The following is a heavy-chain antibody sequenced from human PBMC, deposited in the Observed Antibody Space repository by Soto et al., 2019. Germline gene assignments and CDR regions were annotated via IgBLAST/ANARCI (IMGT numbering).Heavy chain of an antibody. V-gene: IGHV1-3*01. D-gene: IGHD6-13*01. CDR3: ARVGGSSSWRAYFDY. CDR2: INAGNGNT. Sequence: QVQLVQSGAEVKKPGASVKVSCKASGYTFTSYAMHWVRQAPGQRLEWMGWINAGNGNTKYSQKFQGRVTITRDTSASTAYMELSSLRAEDTAVYYCARVGGSSSWRAYFDYRGQGTLVTVSS. CDR1: GYTFTSYA. J-gene: IGHJ4*02.